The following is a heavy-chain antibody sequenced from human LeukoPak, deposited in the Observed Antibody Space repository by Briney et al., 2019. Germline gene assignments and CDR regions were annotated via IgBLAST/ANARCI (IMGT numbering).Heavy chain of an antibody. Sequence: GGSLRLSCAASGFTCSSYAMHWVRQAPGKGLEWVAVISYDGSNKYYADSVKGRFTISRDNSKNTLYLQMNSLRAEDTAVYYCARDSLPDYWGQGTLVTVSS. V-gene: IGHV3-30*04. CDR1: GFTCSSYA. J-gene: IGHJ4*02. CDR2: ISYDGSNK. CDR3: ARDSLPDY.